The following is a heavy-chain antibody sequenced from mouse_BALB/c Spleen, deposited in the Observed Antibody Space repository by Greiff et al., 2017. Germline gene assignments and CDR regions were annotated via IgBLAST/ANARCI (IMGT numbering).Heavy chain of an antibody. J-gene: IGHJ2*01. Sequence: VQLQQSGAELMKPGASVKISCKATGYTFSSYWIEWVKQRPGHGLEWIGEILPGSGSTNYNEKFKGKATFTADTSSNTAYMQLSSLTSEDSAVYYCARKGVGFYFDYWGQGTTLTVSA. CDR2: ILPGSGST. V-gene: IGHV1-9*01. D-gene: IGHD1-1*01. CDR3: ARKGVGFYFDY. CDR1: GYTFSSYW.